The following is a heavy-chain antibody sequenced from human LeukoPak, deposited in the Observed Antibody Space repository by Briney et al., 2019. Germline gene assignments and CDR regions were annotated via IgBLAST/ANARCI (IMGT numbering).Heavy chain of an antibody. Sequence: SETLSLTCTVSGDSINTYSWHWIRQPPGKGLEWIGHIYYSGSTNYNPSLRSRVTMSVDTSKDHFSLRMTSVTAADTAVYSGARQTRDGSGSRGYSFDFWGQGTLVTVSS. CDR2: IYYSGST. CDR1: GDSINTYS. CDR3: ARQTRDGSGSRGYSFDF. V-gene: IGHV4-59*08. J-gene: IGHJ4*02. D-gene: IGHD3-10*01.